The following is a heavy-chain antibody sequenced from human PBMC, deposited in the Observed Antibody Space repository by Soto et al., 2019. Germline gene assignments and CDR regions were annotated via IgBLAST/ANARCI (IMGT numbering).Heavy chain of an antibody. CDR2: ISYDGSNK. Sequence: GGSLRLSCAASGFTFSSYGMHWVRQAPGKGLEWVAVISYDGSNKYYADSVKGRFTISRDNSKNTLYLQMNSLRAEDTAVYYCAKENYDYIWGSYLFDWFDPWGQGTLVTVSS. CDR3: AKENYDYIWGSYLFDWFDP. D-gene: IGHD3-16*01. V-gene: IGHV3-30*18. CDR1: GFTFSSYG. J-gene: IGHJ5*02.